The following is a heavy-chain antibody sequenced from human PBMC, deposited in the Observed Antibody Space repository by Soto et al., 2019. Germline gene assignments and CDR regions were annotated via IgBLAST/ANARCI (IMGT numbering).Heavy chain of an antibody. Sequence: QVQLVQSGAEVKKPGSSVKVSCKASGGTFSSYAISWVRQAPGQGLEWMGGIIPIFGTANYAQKFQGRVTITADESTSTAYMGVSSLRSEDTAVYYCAREPLRTVVTRSYFDYWGQGTLVTVSS. D-gene: IGHD2-21*02. J-gene: IGHJ4*02. CDR3: AREPLRTVVTRSYFDY. CDR2: IIPIFGTA. CDR1: GGTFSSYA. V-gene: IGHV1-69*12.